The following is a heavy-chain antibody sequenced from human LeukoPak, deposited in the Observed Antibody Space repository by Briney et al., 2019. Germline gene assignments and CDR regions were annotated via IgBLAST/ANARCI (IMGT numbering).Heavy chain of an antibody. CDR2: INPNSGGT. J-gene: IGHJ4*02. CDR3: ARDIGSGSYYRFDY. D-gene: IGHD3-10*01. V-gene: IGHV1-2*02. Sequence: ASVKVSCKASGYTFTGYYIHWVRQAPGQGLEWMGWINPNSGGTNYAQKFQGRVTMTRDTSISTAYMELSRLRSDDTAVYYCARDIGSGSYYRFDYWGQGTLVTVSS. CDR1: GYTFTGYY.